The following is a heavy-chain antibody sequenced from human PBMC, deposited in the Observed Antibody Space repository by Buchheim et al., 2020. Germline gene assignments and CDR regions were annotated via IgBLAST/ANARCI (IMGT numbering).Heavy chain of an antibody. J-gene: IGHJ4*02. CDR2: ISYDSVNI. Sequence: EVQLVESGGGLVQPGGSLRLSCAASGFSFNSYSMNWVSQAPGKGLEWVSYISYDSVNIHYADSVKGRFTISRDNAKNSLYLQMTSLRAEDTAVYYCAKGDWDYWGQGTL. D-gene: IGHD1-26*01. V-gene: IGHV3-48*01. CDR3: AKGDWDY. CDR1: GFSFNSYS.